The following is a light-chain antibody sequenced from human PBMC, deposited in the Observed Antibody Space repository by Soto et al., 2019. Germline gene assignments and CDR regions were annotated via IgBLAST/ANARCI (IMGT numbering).Light chain of an antibody. V-gene: IGLV2-14*01. CDR1: SSDIGRYDF. J-gene: IGLJ1*01. Sequence: QSVLTQAASVSGSPGQSITISCTGTSSDIGRYDFVSWYQQLPGKAPKLLIYEVNHRPSGVSDRFSGPKSGNTASLTISGLQADDEAHYDCCYYTGSPYLFGTGTKVTV. CDR3: CYYTGSPYL. CDR2: EVN.